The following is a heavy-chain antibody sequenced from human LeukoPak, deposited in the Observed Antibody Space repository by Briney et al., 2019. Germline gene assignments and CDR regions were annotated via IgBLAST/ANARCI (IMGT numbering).Heavy chain of an antibody. CDR3: ARRSQDAFDI. Sequence: KXXCKASGGXFXXYAXSWVRQXPXQGLEWMGGIIPIFGTANYAQKFQGRVTITADESTSTAYMELSSLRSEDTAVYYCARRSQDAFDIWGQGTMVTVSS. CDR1: GGXFXXYA. J-gene: IGHJ3*02. CDR2: IIPIFGTA. V-gene: IGHV1-69*01.